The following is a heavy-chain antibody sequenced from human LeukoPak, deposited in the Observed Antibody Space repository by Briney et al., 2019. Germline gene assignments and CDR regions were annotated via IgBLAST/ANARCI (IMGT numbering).Heavy chain of an antibody. Sequence: ASVKVSCKASGYTFTGCYMHWVRQAPGQGLEWMGWINPNSGGTNYAQKFQGRVTMTRDTSISTAYMELSRLRSDDTAVYYCARRGGPIKLRATITADWGQGTMVTVSS. CDR2: INPNSGGT. V-gene: IGHV1-2*02. J-gene: IGHJ3*01. D-gene: IGHD5-12*01. CDR1: GYTFTGCY. CDR3: ARRGGPIKLRATITAD.